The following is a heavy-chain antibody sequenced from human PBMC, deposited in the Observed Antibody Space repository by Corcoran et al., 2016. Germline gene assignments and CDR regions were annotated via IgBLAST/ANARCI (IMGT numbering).Heavy chain of an antibody. J-gene: IGHJ6*02. CDR1: GYTFTSYA. CDR2: INAGNGNT. CDR3: ARADYGDYERHYYYGMDV. V-gene: IGHV1-3*01. D-gene: IGHD4-17*01. Sequence: QVQLVQSGAEVKKPGASVKVSCKASGYTFTSYAMHWVRQAPGQRLEWMGWINAGNGNTKYSQKFQGRVTITRDTSASTAYMELSSLRSEDTAVYYCARADYGDYERHYYYGMDVWGQETTVTVSS.